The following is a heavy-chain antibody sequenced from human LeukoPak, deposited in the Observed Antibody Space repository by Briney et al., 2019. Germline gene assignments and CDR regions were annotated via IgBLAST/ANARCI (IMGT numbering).Heavy chain of an antibody. D-gene: IGHD5-12*01. CDR1: GFTFSDYG. CDR3: AKVKGSRYSGYDWPDY. CDR2: IWYDGSNK. V-gene: IGHV3-33*06. Sequence: GRSPRLSCAASGFTFSDYGMHWVRQAPGKGLEWVAVIWYDGSNKYYADSVKGRFTISRDNSKNTLYLQMNSLRAEDTAVYYCAKVKGSRYSGYDWPDYWGQGTLVTVSS. J-gene: IGHJ4*02.